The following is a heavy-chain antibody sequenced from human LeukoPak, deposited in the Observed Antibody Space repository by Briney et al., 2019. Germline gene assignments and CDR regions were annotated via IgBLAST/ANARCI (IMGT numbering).Heavy chain of an antibody. CDR1: GFTFSNFA. Sequence: GSLRLSCAASGFTFSNFAMSWVRQAPGKGQEWVSAMSSVTYYADSVKGRFTISRDDSKSTLFLQMNSLRAEDTAVYCCAKAFFSGSGGNHKHFDSWGQGTLVTVSS. CDR2: MSSVT. V-gene: IGHV3-23*01. D-gene: IGHD3-10*01. J-gene: IGHJ4*02. CDR3: AKAFFSGSGGNHKHFDS.